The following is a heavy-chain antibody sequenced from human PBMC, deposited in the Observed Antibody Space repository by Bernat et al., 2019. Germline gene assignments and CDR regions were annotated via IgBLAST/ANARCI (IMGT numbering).Heavy chain of an antibody. V-gene: IGHV3-23*01. Sequence: EVQLLESGGGLVQPGGSLRLSCAASGFTFSTYAMTWVRQAPGKGLEWISGVSNSGGRTYYADSVKGQFNISRDNSKNPLYLQMISLRVEDSAVYYCAKGLGGNGIFYYYMDVWGKGTTVTVSS. D-gene: IGHD3-16*01. J-gene: IGHJ6*03. CDR3: AKGLGGNGIFYYYMDV. CDR1: GFTFSTYA. CDR2: VSNSGGRT.